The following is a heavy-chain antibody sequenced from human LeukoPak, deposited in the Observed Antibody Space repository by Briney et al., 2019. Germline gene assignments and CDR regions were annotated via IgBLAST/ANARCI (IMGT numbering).Heavy chain of an antibody. CDR1: GFTFSSYW. J-gene: IGHJ4*02. V-gene: IGHV3-7*01. CDR3: AREGSGYSYGFLGY. Sequence: GGSPRLSCAASGFTFSSYWMSWVRQAPGKGLEWVANIKQDGSEKYYVDSVKGRFTISRDNAKNSLYLQMNSLRAEDTAVYYCAREGSGYSYGFLGYWGQGTLVTVSS. CDR2: IKQDGSEK. D-gene: IGHD5-18*01.